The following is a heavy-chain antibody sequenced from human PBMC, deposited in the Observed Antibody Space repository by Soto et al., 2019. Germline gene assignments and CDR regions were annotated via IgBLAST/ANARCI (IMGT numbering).Heavy chain of an antibody. CDR3: ARGRVVVPAAVMFNCLDP. CDR1: GASITWGDYS. Sequence: SETLPLTCAISGASITWGDYSWNWIRQPPGKGLEWIGYIFHGGSTYYNPSLRSRVTISVDRSRTQFSLKMSSVTAADTAVYYCARGRVVVPAAVMFNCLDPWGQGALVTVSS. V-gene: IGHV4-30-2*01. J-gene: IGHJ5*02. D-gene: IGHD2-2*01. CDR2: IFHGGST.